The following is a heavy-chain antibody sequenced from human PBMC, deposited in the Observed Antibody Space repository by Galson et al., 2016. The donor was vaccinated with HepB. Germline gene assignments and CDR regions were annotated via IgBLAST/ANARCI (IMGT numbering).Heavy chain of an antibody. CDR2: ISSTSSHS. J-gene: IGHJ1*01. Sequence: SLRLSCATSGFTFSNFSMSWVRHVPERGLEWISSISSTSSHSFYADSVKGRFTVSRDNAKNSLFLQMNSLRPEDTAIYYCATLLLGPTAEHWGQGTLVTVSS. D-gene: IGHD1-26*01. CDR1: GFTFSNFS. V-gene: IGHV3-21*01. CDR3: ATLLLGPTAEH.